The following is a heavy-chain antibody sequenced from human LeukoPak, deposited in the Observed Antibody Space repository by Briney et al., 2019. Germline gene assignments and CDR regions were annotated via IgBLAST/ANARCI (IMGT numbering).Heavy chain of an antibody. V-gene: IGHV3-7*01. CDR3: AGGPSGYHNT. CDR2: MKPDGSEI. J-gene: IGHJ4*02. CDR1: GFTFTTYW. Sequence: GGSLRLSCAASGFTFTTYWMSWVRQAPGKGLEWVANMKPDGSEIFYVDSVKGRFTISRDNAMNTLYLQMNSLRAEDTAVYYCAGGPSGYHNTGGQGTLVTVSS. D-gene: IGHD5-12*01.